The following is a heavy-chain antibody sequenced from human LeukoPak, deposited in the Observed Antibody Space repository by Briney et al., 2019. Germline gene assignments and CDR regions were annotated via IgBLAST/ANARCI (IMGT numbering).Heavy chain of an antibody. D-gene: IGHD2-15*01. J-gene: IGHJ4*02. V-gene: IGHV4-34*01. Sequence: PSETLSLTCAVYGGSFSGYYWSWIRQPPGKGLEWIGEINHSGSTNYNPSLKSRVTISVDTSKNQFSLKLSSVTAADTAVYYCARYCSGGSCPGDWGQGTLVTVSS. CDR1: GGSFSGYY. CDR2: INHSGST. CDR3: ARYCSGGSCPGD.